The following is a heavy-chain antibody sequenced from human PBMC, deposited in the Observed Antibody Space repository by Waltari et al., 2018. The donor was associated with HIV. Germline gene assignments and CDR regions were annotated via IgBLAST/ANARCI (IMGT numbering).Heavy chain of an antibody. D-gene: IGHD6-13*01. J-gene: IGHJ6*02. CDR3: ARDRSSSWYGKDYYYFGMDV. V-gene: IGHV3-33*01. CDR2: IWYDGSNK. CDR1: GFTFIRYG. Sequence: QVQVVQSGGGVVQPCGSLPLFCPGAGFTFIRYGLHWVLQAPGKGLEWVALIWYDGSNKYYADSVKGRFAISRDNSKNTVYLQMNSLRAEDTAVYYCARDRSSSWYGKDYYYFGMDVWGQGTTVTVSS.